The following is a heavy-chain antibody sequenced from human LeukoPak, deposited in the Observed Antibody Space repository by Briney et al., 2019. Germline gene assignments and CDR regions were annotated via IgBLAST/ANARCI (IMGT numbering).Heavy chain of an antibody. J-gene: IGHJ4*02. CDR1: GFTFSSYA. CDR3: ARDSGYSGYDYPDY. CDR2: ISYDGSNK. V-gene: IGHV3-30-3*01. D-gene: IGHD5-12*01. Sequence: GRSLRLSCAASGFTFSSYAMHWVRQAPGKGLEWVAVISYDGSNKYYADSVKGRFTISRDNSKNTLYLQMNSLRADDTAVYYCARDSGYSGYDYPDYWGQGTLVTVSS.